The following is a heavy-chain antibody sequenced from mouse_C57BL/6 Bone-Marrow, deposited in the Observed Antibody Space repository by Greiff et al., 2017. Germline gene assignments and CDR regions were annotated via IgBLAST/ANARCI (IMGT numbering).Heavy chain of an antibody. CDR3: ARHWDIAY. CDR2: INRDGGST. J-gene: IGHJ3*01. Sequence: EVHLVQSGGGLVQPGESLKLSCESYDYEFPSHDMSWVRQTPEKRLELVAAINRDGGSTYYPATMERRSIISRDNTKKTLYLQMSSLRSEDTALYYCARHWDIAYWGQGTLVTVSA. D-gene: IGHD4-1*01. V-gene: IGHV5-2*01. CDR1: DYEFPSHD.